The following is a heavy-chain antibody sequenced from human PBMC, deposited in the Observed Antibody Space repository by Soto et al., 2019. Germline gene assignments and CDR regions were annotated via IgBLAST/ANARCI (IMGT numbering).Heavy chain of an antibody. J-gene: IGHJ3*02. V-gene: IGHV3-33*01. D-gene: IGHD3-3*01. Sequence: VGSLRLSCAASGFTFSSYGMHWVRQAPGKGLEWVAVIWYDGSNKYYADSVKGRFTISRDNSKNTLYLQMNSLRAEDTAVYYCARVPQDDFWSGPHADAFDIWGQGTMVTVSS. CDR1: GFTFSSYG. CDR3: ARVPQDDFWSGPHADAFDI. CDR2: IWYDGSNK.